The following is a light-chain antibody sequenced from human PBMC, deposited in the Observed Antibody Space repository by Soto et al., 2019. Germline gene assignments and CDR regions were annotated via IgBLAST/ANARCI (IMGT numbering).Light chain of an antibody. J-gene: IGKJ1*01. CDR2: DAS. CDR3: QQYNKWPRT. CDR1: QSVGTK. Sequence: IVLTQSPATLSVPPGERATLSCRASQSVGTKLAWYQQTPGQAPRLLIYDASTRATGIPARYSGSGSGTEFNFTISSLQSEDFAVYFCQQYNKWPRTFGQGTKVDI. V-gene: IGKV3-15*01.